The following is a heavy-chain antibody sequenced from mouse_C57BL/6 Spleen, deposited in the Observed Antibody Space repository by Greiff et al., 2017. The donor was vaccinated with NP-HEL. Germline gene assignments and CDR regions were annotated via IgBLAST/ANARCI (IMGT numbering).Heavy chain of an antibody. CDR1: GYAFTNYL. V-gene: IGHV1-54*01. CDR2: INPGSGGT. J-gene: IGHJ2*01. CDR3: ARSEYYGSFYY. D-gene: IGHD1-1*01. Sequence: QVQLQQSGAELVRPGTSVKVSRKASGYAFTNYLIEWVKQRPGQGLEWIGVINPGSGGTNYNEKFKGKATLTADKSSSTAYMQLSSLTSEDSAVYFCARSEYYGSFYYWGQGTTLTVSS.